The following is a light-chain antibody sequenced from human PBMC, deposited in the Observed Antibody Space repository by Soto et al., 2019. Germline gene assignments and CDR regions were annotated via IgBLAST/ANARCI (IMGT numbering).Light chain of an antibody. V-gene: IGLV2-8*01. J-gene: IGLJ1*01. CDR1: SSDIGYYKY. Sequence: QSVLTQPPSASGSPGQSVTISCTGTSSDIGYYKYVSWYQQHPGKAPKLIIYEVIKRPSGVTDRFSGSKSGNTASLTVSGLQAEDEADYYCSSYAGSNLGVFXTGTKVTVL. CDR3: SSYAGSNLGV. CDR2: EVI.